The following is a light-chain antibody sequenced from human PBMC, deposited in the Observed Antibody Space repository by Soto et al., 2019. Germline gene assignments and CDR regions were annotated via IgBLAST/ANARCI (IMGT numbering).Light chain of an antibody. CDR3: QQSYSRPLT. J-gene: IGKJ3*01. CDR2: XAX. CDR1: QSVRSSY. Sequence: EIVLTQSPGTLSLSPGERATLSCRASQSVRSSYLAWYEQNAGQXXXXLXXXAXSRDTGIPDRFSGSGSGTDFTLTINSLQPEDFATYYCQQSYSRPLTFGPGTKVDIK. V-gene: IGKV3-20*01.